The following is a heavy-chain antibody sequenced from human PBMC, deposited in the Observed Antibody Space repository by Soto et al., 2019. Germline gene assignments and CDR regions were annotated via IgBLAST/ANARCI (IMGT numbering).Heavy chain of an antibody. V-gene: IGHV4-31*03. D-gene: IGHD2-15*01. J-gene: IGHJ4*02. CDR2: IYYSGST. Sequence: SETLSLTCTVSGGSISSGGYYWSWIRQHPGKGLEWIGYIYYSGSTYYNPSLKSRVTISVDTSKNQFSLKLSSVTAADTAVYYCARLILGYCSGGSCYRNFDYWGQGTLVTVSS. CDR3: ARLILGYCSGGSCYRNFDY. CDR1: GGSISSGGYY.